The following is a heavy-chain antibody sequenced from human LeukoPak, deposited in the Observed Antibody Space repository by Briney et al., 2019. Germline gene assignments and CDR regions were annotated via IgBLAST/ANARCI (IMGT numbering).Heavy chain of an antibody. Sequence: ASVKVSCRASGYTFTSYGISWVRQAPGQGLEWMGWISAYNGNTNYEQKLQGRVTMTTDTSTSTAYVELRSLRSDDTAVYYCARDSMVRGVISPDYWGQGTLVTVSS. CDR2: ISAYNGNT. V-gene: IGHV1-18*01. CDR1: GYTFTSYG. CDR3: ARDSMVRGVISPDY. D-gene: IGHD3-10*01. J-gene: IGHJ4*02.